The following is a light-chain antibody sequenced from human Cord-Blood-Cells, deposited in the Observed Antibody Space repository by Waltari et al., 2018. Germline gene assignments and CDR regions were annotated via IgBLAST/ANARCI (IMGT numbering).Light chain of an antibody. CDR2: DVS. CDR3: CSYAGSYTYV. V-gene: IGLV2-11*01. Sequence: QSALTQPRSVSVSPGQSVTISCTGTSSDVGGYNYVSWYQQHPGKAPKLMIYDVSKRPSGVPVRFSGSKSGNTASLTISGLQAEDEADYSCCSYAGSYTYVFGTGTKVTVL. J-gene: IGLJ1*01. CDR1: SSDVGGYNY.